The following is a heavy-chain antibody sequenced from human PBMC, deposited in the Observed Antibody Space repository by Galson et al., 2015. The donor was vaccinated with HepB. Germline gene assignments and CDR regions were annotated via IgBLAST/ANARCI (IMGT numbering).Heavy chain of an antibody. CDR3: ARDSGYDFWSGYYGTGFDY. V-gene: IGHV4-59*01. CDR2: IYYSGST. J-gene: IGHJ4*02. D-gene: IGHD3-3*01. CDR1: GGSISSYY. Sequence: ETLSLTCTVSGGSISSYYWSWIRQPPGKGLEWIGYIYYSGSTNYNPSLKSRVTISVDTSKNQFSLKLSSVTAADTAVYYCARDSGYDFWSGYYGTGFDYWGQGTLVTVSS.